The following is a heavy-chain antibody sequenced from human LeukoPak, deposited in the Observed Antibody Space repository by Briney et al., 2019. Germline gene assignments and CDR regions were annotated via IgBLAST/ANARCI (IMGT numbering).Heavy chain of an antibody. CDR1: GYSITSAYY. J-gene: IGHJ4*02. V-gene: IGHV4-38-2*02. CDR3: ARVARCTSCFDVDY. CDR2: FFLKGST. Sequence: SETLSLTCTVSGYSITSAYYWGWIRQPPGKGLEWIGSFFLKGSTYYNPSLKSRVTISVDTSKNQFSLTLSSVTAADTAVYYCARVARCTSCFDVDYWGQGTLVAVSS. D-gene: IGHD2-2*01.